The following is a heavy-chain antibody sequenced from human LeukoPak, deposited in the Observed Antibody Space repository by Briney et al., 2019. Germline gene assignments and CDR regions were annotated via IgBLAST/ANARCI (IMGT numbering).Heavy chain of an antibody. Sequence: GGSLRLSCAASGFTVSSNYMSWVRQAPGKGLEWVSGISGSGSSTYYADSVRGRFTISRDNSKNTLYLQMNSLRAEDTAVYYCATSPQSSGTYPRGTDYWGQGTLVTVSS. CDR1: GFTVSSNY. D-gene: IGHD1-26*01. CDR2: ISGSGSST. J-gene: IGHJ4*02. CDR3: ATSPQSSGTYPRGTDY. V-gene: IGHV3-23*01.